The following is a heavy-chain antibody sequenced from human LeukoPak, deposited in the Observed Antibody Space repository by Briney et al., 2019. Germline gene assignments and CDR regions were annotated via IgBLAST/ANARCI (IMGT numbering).Heavy chain of an antibody. CDR1: GFTFSSYA. CDR2: LSGSGGSA. V-gene: IGHV3-23*01. CDR3: AKDSTGYSSSWWDY. J-gene: IGHJ4*02. Sequence: GGSLRLSCAASGFTFSSYAMSWVRQAPGKGLEWVSVLSGSGGSANYAESVKGRFTISRDNSKNTLYLQMNSLRAEDTAVYYCAKDSTGYSSSWWDYWGQGTLVSVSS. D-gene: IGHD6-13*01.